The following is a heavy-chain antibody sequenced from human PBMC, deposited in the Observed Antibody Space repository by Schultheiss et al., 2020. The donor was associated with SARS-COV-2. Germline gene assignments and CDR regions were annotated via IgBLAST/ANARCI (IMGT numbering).Heavy chain of an antibody. V-gene: IGHV3-30*03. J-gene: IGHJ4*02. CDR2: ISYDGSNK. D-gene: IGHD3-3*01. CDR3: ARDMNYDFWSGYYTGIDY. Sequence: GGSLRLSCAASGFTFSSYSMNWVRQAPGKGLEWVAVISYDGSNKYYADSVKGRFTISRDNSKNTLYLQMNSLRAEDTAVYYCARDMNYDFWSGYYTGIDYWGQGTLVTVSS. CDR1: GFTFSSYS.